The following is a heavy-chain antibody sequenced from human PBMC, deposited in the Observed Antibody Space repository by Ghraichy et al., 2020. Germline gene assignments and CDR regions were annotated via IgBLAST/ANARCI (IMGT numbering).Heavy chain of an antibody. CDR3: ATLNTAGFEF. Sequence: LRLSCTVSGVSVSSALFYWSWVRQPPGRGLESLAYIYYSGTTNYSPSLKSRVTISVDTSKNQVSLKLNSVTTSDTAVYYCATLNTAGFEFWGQGTMVTV. V-gene: IGHV4-61*01. CDR2: IYYSGTT. CDR1: GVSVSSALFY. J-gene: IGHJ3*01.